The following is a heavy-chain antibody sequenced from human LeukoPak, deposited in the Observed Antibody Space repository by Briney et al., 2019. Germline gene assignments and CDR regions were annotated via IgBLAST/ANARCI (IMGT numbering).Heavy chain of an antibody. CDR1: GYTFTSYD. CDR3: ASSSLYSYGSMVDY. Sequence: ASVKVSRKASGYTFTSYDINWVRQATGQGLEWMGWMNPNSGNTGYAQKFQGRVTMTRNTSISTAYMELSSLRSEDTAVYYCASSSLYSYGSMVDYWGQGTLVTVSS. J-gene: IGHJ4*02. V-gene: IGHV1-8*01. CDR2: MNPNSGNT. D-gene: IGHD5-18*01.